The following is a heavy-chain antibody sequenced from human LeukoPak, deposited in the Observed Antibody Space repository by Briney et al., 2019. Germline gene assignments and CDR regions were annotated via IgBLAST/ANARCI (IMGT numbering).Heavy chain of an antibody. D-gene: IGHD3-16*01. V-gene: IGHV3-48*01. CDR3: ARDYGYAFDT. CDR1: GFTFSGYT. CDR2: ISRTSDIV. J-gene: IGHJ3*02. Sequence: GGSLRLSCAASGFTFSGYTLNWVRQAPGKGLEWVSYISRTSDIVSYADSVRGQFTISRDNAKNSLYLQMSSLRAEDTAVYYCARDYGYAFDTWGQGTMVTVSS.